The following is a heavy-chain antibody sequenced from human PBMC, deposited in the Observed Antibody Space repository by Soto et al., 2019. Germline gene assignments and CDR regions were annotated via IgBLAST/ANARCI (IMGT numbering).Heavy chain of an antibody. V-gene: IGHV3-23*01. CDR1: GFTFSSYA. D-gene: IGHD5-18*01. J-gene: IGHJ4*02. CDR3: GKGRGYSYGNGLDY. Sequence: EVQLLESGGGLVQPGGSLRLSCAASGFTFSSYAMSWVRQAPGKGLEWVSAISGSGGSTYYADSVTGRFTISRDNSKNTLDLQMNRLRAEDTAVYYCGKGRGYSYGNGLDYWGQGTLVTVSS. CDR2: ISGSGGST.